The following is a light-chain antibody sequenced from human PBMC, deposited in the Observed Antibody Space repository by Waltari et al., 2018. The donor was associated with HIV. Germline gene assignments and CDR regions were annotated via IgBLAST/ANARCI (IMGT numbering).Light chain of an antibody. CDR3: ASYTVNSTGV. J-gene: IGLJ1*01. CDR1: ARDIGRYNY. CDR2: DVN. V-gene: IGLV2-14*03. Sequence: QSALSQPASVSASPGQSVALSCSGRARDIGRYNYVSWYQQHPDRAPTLILFDVNNRPSGISDRFSGSKSGTTASLTISTVRTDDEADYYCASYTVNSTGVFGTGTKLSVL.